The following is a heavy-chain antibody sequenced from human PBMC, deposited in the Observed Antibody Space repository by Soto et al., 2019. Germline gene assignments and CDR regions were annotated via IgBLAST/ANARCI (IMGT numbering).Heavy chain of an antibody. V-gene: IGHV1-18*04. D-gene: IGHD6-19*01. Sequence: QVQLVQSGAEVKKPGASVKVSCKASGYTFSSNGVSWVRRPPGQGLEWMGWISTFNGNAHYAQKFQGRVTMTTDTSTNTAYMELTSLSSDDTAVYYCARVHGYSSGWYDYWGQGTLVTVSS. CDR1: GYTFSSNG. CDR3: ARVHGYSSGWYDY. J-gene: IGHJ4*02. CDR2: ISTFNGNA.